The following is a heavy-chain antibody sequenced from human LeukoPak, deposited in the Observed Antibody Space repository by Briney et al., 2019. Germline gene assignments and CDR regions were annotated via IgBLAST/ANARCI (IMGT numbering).Heavy chain of an antibody. D-gene: IGHD5-18*01. CDR2: ISWNSGSI. J-gene: IGHJ4*02. Sequence: GRSLRLSCAASGFTFDDYAMHWVRQAPGKGLDGVSGISWNSGSIGYADSVKGRFTISRDNAKNSLYLQMNSLRAEDMALYYCTKEGYSDGFDYWGQGTLVTVSS. CDR3: TKEGYSDGFDY. V-gene: IGHV3-9*03. CDR1: GFTFDDYA.